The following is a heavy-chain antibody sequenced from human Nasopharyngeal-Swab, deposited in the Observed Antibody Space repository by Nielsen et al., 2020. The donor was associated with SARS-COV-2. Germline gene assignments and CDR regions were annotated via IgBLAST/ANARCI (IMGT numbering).Heavy chain of an antibody. CDR1: GSTFSTYW. V-gene: IGHV3-7*01. D-gene: IGHD3-3*01. CDR2: INRDGSEK. J-gene: IGHJ6*02. CDR3: ARDRYEVGVEFGVVTMYYYGLDV. Sequence: GESLKISCAASGSTFSTYWMNWVRQAPGKGLEWVANINRDGSEKFYVDSVKGRFTISRDNAENSVYLQMNSLRGDDAAVYYCARDRYEVGVEFGVVTMYYYGLDVWGQGTSVTVSS.